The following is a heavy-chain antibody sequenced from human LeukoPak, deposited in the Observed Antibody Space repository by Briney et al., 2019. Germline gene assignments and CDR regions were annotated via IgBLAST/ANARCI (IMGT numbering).Heavy chain of an antibody. V-gene: IGHV3-23*01. J-gene: IGHJ4*02. Sequence: PGGSLRLSRAASGFTFSSYAMSWVRQAPGKGLEWVSAISGSGGSTYYADSVKGRFTISRDNSKNTLYLQMNSLRAEDTAVYYCATRKGGYCSGGSCYYFDYWGQGTLVTVSS. CDR2: ISGSGGST. D-gene: IGHD2-15*01. CDR1: GFTFSSYA. CDR3: ATRKGGYCSGGSCYYFDY.